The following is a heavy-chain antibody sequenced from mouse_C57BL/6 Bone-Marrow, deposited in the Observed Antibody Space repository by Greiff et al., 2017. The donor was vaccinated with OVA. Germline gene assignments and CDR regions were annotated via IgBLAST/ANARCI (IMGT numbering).Heavy chain of an antibody. D-gene: IGHD2-5*01. Sequence: QVQLQQSGAELMKPGASVKLSCKATGYTFTGYWIEWVKQRPGHGLEWIGEILPGSGSTNYNEKFKGKATFTADTSTTTAYMQLSSLTTEDSANYYCANYDSNYNPSAMDYWGQGASVTASS. J-gene: IGHJ4*01. CDR2: ILPGSGST. V-gene: IGHV1-9*01. CDR3: ANYDSNYNPSAMDY. CDR1: GYTFTGYW.